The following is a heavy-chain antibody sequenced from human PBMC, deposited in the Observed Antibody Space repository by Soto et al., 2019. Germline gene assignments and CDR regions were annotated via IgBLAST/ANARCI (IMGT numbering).Heavy chain of an antibody. CDR1: GGSFSGYY. CDR3: ARGRTVTTLFDY. J-gene: IGHJ4*02. CDR2: INHSGST. V-gene: IGHV4-34*01. D-gene: IGHD4-4*01. Sequence: SETLSLTCAAYGGSFSGYYWSWIRQPPGKGLEWIGEINHSGSTNYNPSLKSRVTISVDTSKNQFSLKLSSVTAADTAVYYCARGRTVTTLFDYWGQGTLVTVSS.